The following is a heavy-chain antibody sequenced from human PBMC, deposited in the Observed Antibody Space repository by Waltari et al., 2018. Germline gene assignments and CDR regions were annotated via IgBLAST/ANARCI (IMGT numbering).Heavy chain of an antibody. Sequence: EVQLVESGGGLVQPGGSLRLLCAASGFPFRNYEMNWVRQAPGKGLEWVSYISSGASTIFYADSVKGRFTISRDNAKNSVYLEMNSLRADDTAIYYCARGEGGANEYWGQGTLVTVSS. CDR1: GFPFRNYE. CDR2: ISSGASTI. CDR3: ARGEGGANEY. V-gene: IGHV3-48*03. D-gene: IGHD1-26*01. J-gene: IGHJ4*01.